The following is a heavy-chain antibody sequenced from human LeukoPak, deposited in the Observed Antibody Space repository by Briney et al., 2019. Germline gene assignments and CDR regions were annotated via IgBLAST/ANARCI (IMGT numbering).Heavy chain of an antibody. D-gene: IGHD3-22*01. Sequence: GGSLRLSCAASRFSFSSYGMHWVRRAPGKGLEWVAVIWYDGSNKYYADSVKGRFTISRDNSKNTLYLQMNSLRAEDTAVYYCARGYYYDSSGHIDYWGQGTLVTVSS. J-gene: IGHJ4*02. V-gene: IGHV3-33*01. CDR3: ARGYYYDSSGHIDY. CDR1: RFSFSSYG. CDR2: IWYDGSNK.